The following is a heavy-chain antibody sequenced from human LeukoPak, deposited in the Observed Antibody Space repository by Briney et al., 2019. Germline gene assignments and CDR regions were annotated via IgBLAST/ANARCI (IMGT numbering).Heavy chain of an antibody. D-gene: IGHD6-19*01. Sequence: ASVNVSCKAFGYTFTAYYIHWVRQAPGQGLEWIGWINTISGGTNYAQKFQGRVTMTRDTSISTAYMELSRLTSNDTAVYYCARGREVAGTVGYWGHGTLVTVSS. CDR2: INTISGGT. V-gene: IGHV1-2*02. J-gene: IGHJ4*01. CDR3: ARGREVAGTVGY. CDR1: GYTFTAYY.